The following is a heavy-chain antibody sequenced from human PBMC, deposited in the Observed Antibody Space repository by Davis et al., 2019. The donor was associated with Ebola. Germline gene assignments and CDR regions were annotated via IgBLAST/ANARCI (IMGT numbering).Heavy chain of an antibody. CDR3: ASAPSSGWYKPIDY. V-gene: IGHV3-23*01. CDR1: GFTFSSYA. Sequence: PGGSLRLSCAASGFTFSSYAMSWVRQAPGKGLEWVSAISGSGGSTYYADSVKGRFTISRDNSKNTLYLQMNSLRAEDTAVYYCASAPSSGWYKPIDYWGQGTLVTVSS. CDR2: ISGSGGST. J-gene: IGHJ4*02. D-gene: IGHD6-19*01.